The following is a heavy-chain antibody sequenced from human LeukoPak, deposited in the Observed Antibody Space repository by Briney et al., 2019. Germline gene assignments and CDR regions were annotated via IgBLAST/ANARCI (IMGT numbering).Heavy chain of an antibody. CDR1: GFTFSSYD. CDR2: IWYDGSNK. J-gene: IGHJ5*02. V-gene: IGHV3-33*01. D-gene: IGHD4-17*01. Sequence: GRSLRLSCAASGFTFSSYDMHWVRQAPGKGLEWVAAIWYDGSNKYYADSVKGRFTISRDNFKNMVYLQMNGLRAEDTAMYYCARDSDDDYGDPNWFDPWGQGTLVTVSS. CDR3: ARDSDDDYGDPNWFDP.